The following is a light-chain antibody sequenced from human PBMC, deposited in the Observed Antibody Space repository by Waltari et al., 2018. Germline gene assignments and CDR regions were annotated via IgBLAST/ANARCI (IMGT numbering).Light chain of an antibody. CDR2: KAS. V-gene: IGKV1-12*01. Sequence: DIQMTQSPSSLSASVGDRVTITCRASQGINSWLAWYQQKPGKAPNLLIYKASSLQSGVPSRFSGGGSGTDFTLTISSLQPEDFATYYCQQYNSAPHSFGQGTKEEIK. CDR3: QQYNSAPHS. J-gene: IGKJ2*03. CDR1: QGINSW.